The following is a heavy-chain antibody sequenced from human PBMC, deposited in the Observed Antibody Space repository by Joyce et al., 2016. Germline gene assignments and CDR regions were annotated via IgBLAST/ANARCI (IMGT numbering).Heavy chain of an antibody. Sequence: QVRLQQWGAGLLKPSETLSLTCAVYGGSLSGFYWSWIRQTPGKGLEWIGQDNQSGDRGTNYHPSLESRVTISVDTSKKQFSLKVTSVTAADTAVYYCARGFYSYGFRRAFDIWSQGTMVTVSS. D-gene: IGHD5-18*01. CDR2: DNQSGDRGT. CDR3: ARGFYSYGFRRAFDI. V-gene: IGHV4-34*02. J-gene: IGHJ3*02. CDR1: GGSLSGFY.